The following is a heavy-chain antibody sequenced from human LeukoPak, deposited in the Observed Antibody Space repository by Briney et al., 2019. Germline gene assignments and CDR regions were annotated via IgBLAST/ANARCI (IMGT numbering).Heavy chain of an antibody. CDR1: GFTFSSYA. CDR3: AKGQVGGWPYYYYGMDV. CDR2: ISGSGGST. D-gene: IGHD6-19*01. J-gene: IGHJ6*02. Sequence: GGSLRLSCAASGFTFSSYAMSWVRQAPGKGLEWVSAISGSGGSTYYADSVKGRFTISRDNSKNTLYLQMNSLRAEDTAVYYCAKGQVGGWPYYYYGMDVWGQGTTVTVSS. V-gene: IGHV3-23*01.